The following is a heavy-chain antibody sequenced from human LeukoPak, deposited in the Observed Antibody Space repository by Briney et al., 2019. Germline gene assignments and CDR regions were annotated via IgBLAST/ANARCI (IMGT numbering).Heavy chain of an antibody. CDR2: IYPGDSDT. J-gene: IGHJ4*02. CDR3: AREPTLAAAGISEDY. Sequence: GESLKISCKGSGYRFTSYWIGWGRQMPGKGLEWMGIIYPGDSDTRCSPSFQGQVTISADKSIRTAYLQWSSLKASDTAMYYCAREPTLAAAGISEDYWGQGTLVTVSS. V-gene: IGHV5-51*01. CDR1: GYRFTSYW. D-gene: IGHD6-13*01.